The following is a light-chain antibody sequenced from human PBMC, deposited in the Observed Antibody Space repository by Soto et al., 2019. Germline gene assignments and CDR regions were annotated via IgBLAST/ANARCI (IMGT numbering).Light chain of an antibody. J-gene: IGLJ3*02. V-gene: IGLV2-11*01. CDR3: CSYAGSHAWV. CDR1: SSDVGGYNY. CDR2: DVT. Sequence: ALTQPRSVSGSPGQSVTISCTGTSSDVGGYNYVSWYQQHPDKAPKLMICDVTKRPSGVPDRFSGSKSGNTASLTISGLQAEDEADYYCCSYAGSHAWVFGGGTKLTVL.